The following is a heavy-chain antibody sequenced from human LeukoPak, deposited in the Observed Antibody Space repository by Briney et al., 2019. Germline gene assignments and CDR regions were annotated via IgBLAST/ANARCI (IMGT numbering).Heavy chain of an antibody. CDR2: FSSSDGNT. Sequence: GSLRLPCAASGFRLSSYGMSWVRQAPGKGLEWVSGFSSSDGNTDYADSVKGRFTISRDSSKNMLYLQMNSLRAEDTAVYFCAKPSNAVVRVGRFDYWGQGTLVTVSS. J-gene: IGHJ4*02. CDR3: AKPSNAVVRVGRFDY. CDR1: GFRLSSYG. V-gene: IGHV3-23*01. D-gene: IGHD2-21*01.